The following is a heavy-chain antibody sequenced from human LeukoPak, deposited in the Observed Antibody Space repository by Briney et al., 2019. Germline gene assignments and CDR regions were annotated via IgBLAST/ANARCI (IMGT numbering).Heavy chain of an antibody. CDR1: GFTFSRSA. Sequence: GGSLRLSCAASGFTFSRSAMTWVRQTPGKGLDWVSGISSSGNTYYADSVKGRFTISRDNSKNMLYLQMNSLRAEDTAVYYCVKGRISEDGLDFWGQGTLATVSS. D-gene: IGHD6-13*01. CDR2: ISSSGNT. CDR3: VKGRISEDGLDF. J-gene: IGHJ4*02. V-gene: IGHV3-23*01.